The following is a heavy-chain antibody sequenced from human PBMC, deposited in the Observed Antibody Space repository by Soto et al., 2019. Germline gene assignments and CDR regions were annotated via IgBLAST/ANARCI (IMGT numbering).Heavy chain of an antibody. J-gene: IGHJ6*02. D-gene: IGHD1-1*01. CDR1: GFTFSSYA. V-gene: IGHV3-23*01. CDR2: LSGSGGST. CDR3: AKQQGPGTPYYYAMDV. Sequence: VGSLRLSCAASGFTFSSYAMTWVRQAPGKGLEWVSTLSGSGGSTYYAASVKGRFTISRDNSKDTLYLEMNSLRGEDTAVYFCAKQQGPGTPYYYAMDVWGQGTAVTVSS.